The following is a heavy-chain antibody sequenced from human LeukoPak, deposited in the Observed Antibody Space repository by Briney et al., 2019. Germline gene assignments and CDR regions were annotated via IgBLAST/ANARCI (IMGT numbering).Heavy chain of an antibody. Sequence: GGSLRLSCAVSGFTFSNYFFNWVRQAPGKGLEWVSAISGSGGSTYYADSVKGRFTISRDNSKNTLYLQMNSLRAEDTAVYYCAKEGRWLHHFDYWGQGTLVTVSS. CDR1: GFTFSNYF. CDR2: ISGSGGST. J-gene: IGHJ4*02. CDR3: AKEGRWLHHFDY. D-gene: IGHD5-24*01. V-gene: IGHV3-23*01.